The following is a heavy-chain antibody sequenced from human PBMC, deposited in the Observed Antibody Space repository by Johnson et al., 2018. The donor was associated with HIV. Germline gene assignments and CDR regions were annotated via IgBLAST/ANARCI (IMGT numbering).Heavy chain of an antibody. V-gene: IGHV3-30-3*02. CDR3: AKIIGYSSGLEI. D-gene: IGHD6-19*01. J-gene: IGHJ3*02. CDR2: ISYDGVNK. CDR1: GFTFSTYA. Sequence: QVQLVESGGGVVQPGRSLRLSCAASGFTFSTYALHWVRQAPGEGLEWVAVISYDGVNKYYADSVKGRFTISRDNSKNTLYLQMNSLRAEDTAVYYCAKIIGYSSGLEIWGQGTMVTVSS.